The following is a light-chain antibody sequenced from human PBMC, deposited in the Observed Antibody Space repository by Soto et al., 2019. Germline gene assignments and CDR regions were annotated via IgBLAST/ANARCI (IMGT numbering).Light chain of an antibody. CDR1: QGISSY. V-gene: IGKV1-9*01. CDR2: AAS. Sequence: DIQLTQSPSFLSASVGDRVTITCRASQGISSYLAWYQQKPGKAPKLLIYAASTLQSGVPSRFSGRGSGTEFTLTISSLQPEDVATYYGQQLNSYPPVTFGGGTKVEIK. J-gene: IGKJ4*01. CDR3: QQLNSYPPVT.